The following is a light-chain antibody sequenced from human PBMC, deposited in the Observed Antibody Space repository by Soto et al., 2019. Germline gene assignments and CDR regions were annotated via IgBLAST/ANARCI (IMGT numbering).Light chain of an antibody. CDR3: QHYNSYSEA. CDR2: KAS. V-gene: IGKV1-5*03. J-gene: IGKJ1*01. Sequence: DIQMTHSPTTLSGSVGARFTIPCRASQTISSWLAWYQQKPGKAPKIMIYKASTLKSGVPSRFSGSGYGTEFNLTISSLQPDDFATYYCQHYNSYSEAFGQGTKVDIK. CDR1: QTISSW.